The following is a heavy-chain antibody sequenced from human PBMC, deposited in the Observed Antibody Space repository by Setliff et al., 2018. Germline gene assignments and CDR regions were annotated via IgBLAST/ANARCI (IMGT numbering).Heavy chain of an antibody. D-gene: IGHD5-18*01. V-gene: IGHV1-69*05. CDR1: GGSFSSYG. CDR3: AREGVDTRSSTDYRYYMDV. CDR2: TIPMFGTT. J-gene: IGHJ6*03. Sequence: SVKVSCKASGGSFSSYGITWVRQAPGQGLEWMGGTIPMFGTTNYAQKFQGRVTMTKDTSTTTVYMELSSLTSDDMAVYYCAREGVDTRSSTDYRYYMDVWGKGTTVTVSS.